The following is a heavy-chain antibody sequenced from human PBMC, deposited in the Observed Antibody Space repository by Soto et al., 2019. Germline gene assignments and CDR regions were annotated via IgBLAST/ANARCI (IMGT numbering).Heavy chain of an antibody. J-gene: IGHJ4*02. CDR2: IRNKANTYAT. CDR3: TSHSPEDMIRK. CDR1: GFTFSGSA. D-gene: IGHD2-15*01. V-gene: IGHV3-73*02. Sequence: EVQLVESGGGLVQPGGSLKLSCAASGFTFSGSAMHWVRQASGKGLEWVDRIRNKANTYATAYAASVKGRFTISRDDSKNTAYLQMNSPKTEGTAVCYCTSHSPEDMIRKWGQGTLVTVSS.